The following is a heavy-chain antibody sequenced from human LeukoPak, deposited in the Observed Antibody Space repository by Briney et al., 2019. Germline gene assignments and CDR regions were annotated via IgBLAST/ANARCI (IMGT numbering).Heavy chain of an antibody. D-gene: IGHD2-2*01. J-gene: IGHJ6*03. Sequence: PGGSLGLSCAASGFTFSSYSMNWVRQAPGKGLEWVSSISSSSSYIYYADSVKGRFTISRDNAKNSLYLQMNSLRAEDTAVYYCAREGRVVPAAKGDDYYYYYYMDVWGKGTTVTVSS. CDR1: GFTFSSYS. CDR2: ISSSSSYI. CDR3: AREGRVVPAAKGDDYYYYYYMDV. V-gene: IGHV3-21*01.